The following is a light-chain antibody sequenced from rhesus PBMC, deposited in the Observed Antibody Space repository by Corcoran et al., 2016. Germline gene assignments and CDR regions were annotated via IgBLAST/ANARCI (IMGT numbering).Light chain of an antibody. V-gene: IGLV2S7*01. CDR3: CSYTTTDTYI. CDR1: SSDVGGFNY. CDR2: GVS. J-gene: IGLJ1*01. Sequence: QAGPTQPPSVSGSPGQSVTISCTGTSSDVGGFNYVSWYQHHPGKAPKLMIYGVSQRPSGVSDRFSGSKSGNTASLTISGLQAEDEADYFCCSYTTTDTYIFGVGTRLIVL.